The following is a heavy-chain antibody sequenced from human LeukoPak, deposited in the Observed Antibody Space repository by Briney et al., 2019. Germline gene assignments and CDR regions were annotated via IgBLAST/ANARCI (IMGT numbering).Heavy chain of an antibody. V-gene: IGHV3-30*18. CDR1: GVTLSPYG. CDR3: AKEGTPQVSTWYDL. J-gene: IGHJ5*02. D-gene: IGHD3-10*01. CDR2: ISYEGGTQ. Sequence: PGMSLRLSCAASGVTLSPYGMHWVRQAPGKGLEWVPVISYEGGTQHYADSVKGRFIISRDNPRNTLYLQMNILRTEDTAVYYCAKEGTPQVSTWYDLWGQGTQVIVSS.